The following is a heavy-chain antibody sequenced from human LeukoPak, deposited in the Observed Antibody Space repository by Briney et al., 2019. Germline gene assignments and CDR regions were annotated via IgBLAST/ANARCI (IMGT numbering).Heavy chain of an antibody. CDR3: AIGRRYSSLWIGCFQH. CDR1: GGSISSSSYY. J-gene: IGHJ1*01. D-gene: IGHD6-13*01. Sequence: PSETLSLTCTVSGGSISSSSYYWSWIRQPPGKGLEWIGKINHSGSTNYNPSLKRRVTISVDTSKNQFSLKLSSVTAADTAVYYCAIGRRYSSLWIGCFQHWGQGTLVTVSS. V-gene: IGHV4-39*07. CDR2: INHSGST.